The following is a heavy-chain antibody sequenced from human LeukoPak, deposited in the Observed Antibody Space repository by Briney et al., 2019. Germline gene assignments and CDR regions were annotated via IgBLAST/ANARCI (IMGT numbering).Heavy chain of an antibody. J-gene: IGHJ4*02. CDR3: ARDPQDSSSWYFDY. D-gene: IGHD6-13*01. CDR1: GFTFSSYW. CDR2: IKQDGSEK. V-gene: IGHV3-7*01. Sequence: GGSLRLSCAASGFTFSSYWMSWVRQAPGKGLEWVANIKQDGSEKYYVDSVKGRFTISRDNAKNSLYLQMNSLRAEDTAVYYCARDPQDSSSWYFDYWGQGTLVTVSS.